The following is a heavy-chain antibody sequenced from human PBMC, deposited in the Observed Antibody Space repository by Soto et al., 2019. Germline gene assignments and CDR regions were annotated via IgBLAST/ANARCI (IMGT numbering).Heavy chain of an antibody. D-gene: IGHD5-18*01. CDR3: AKDRYGGSGGGLES. J-gene: IGHJ4*02. CDR2: ITGRGIST. Sequence: VQLLESGGGLVRRGETLRLSCVASGFPFAAAAMNWVRQAPGPGLEWVATITGRGISTYYADSVRGRFTISRDDSQNTLYLQMNSLRVEDTAVYYCAKDRYGGSGGGLESWGQGALVTVSS. CDR1: GFPFAAAA. V-gene: IGHV3-23*01.